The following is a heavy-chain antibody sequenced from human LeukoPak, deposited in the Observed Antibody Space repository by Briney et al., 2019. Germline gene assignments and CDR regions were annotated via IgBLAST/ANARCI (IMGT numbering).Heavy chain of an antibody. Sequence: GGSPRLSCAASGFTFSSYGMHWVRQAPGNGLEWVAVISYDGSNKYYADSVKGRFTISRDNSKNTLYLQMNSLRAEDTAVYYCAKDVDPFGSGSYVEGFDYWGQGILVTVSS. CDR3: AKDVDPFGSGSYVEGFDY. V-gene: IGHV3-30*18. D-gene: IGHD3-10*01. J-gene: IGHJ4*02. CDR1: GFTFSSYG. CDR2: ISYDGSNK.